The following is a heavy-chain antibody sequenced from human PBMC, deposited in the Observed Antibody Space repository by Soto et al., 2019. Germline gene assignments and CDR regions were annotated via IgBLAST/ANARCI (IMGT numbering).Heavy chain of an antibody. D-gene: IGHD1-1*01. CDR3: VRVRHDIAVNDALDV. CDR1: GFTFSDYV. J-gene: IGHJ3*01. V-gene: IGHV3-30*14. CDR2: MTYDGATE. Sequence: QVHLVESGGGVVQPGRSLRLSCAASGFTFSDYVIHWVRQAAGKGLEWVASMTYDGATEYYADSVKGRFTVSRDNSKRMLSLQMNTLIPYDSAVYYCVRVRHDIAVNDALDVWSQGTTGIVSP.